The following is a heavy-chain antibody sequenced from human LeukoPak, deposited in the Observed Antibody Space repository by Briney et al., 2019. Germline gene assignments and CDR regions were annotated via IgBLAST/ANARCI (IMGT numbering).Heavy chain of an antibody. CDR3: ARAKYSSRPFSGLASSSYYYSYMDV. CDR2: IIPIFGTA. V-gene: IGHV1-69*05. Sequence: SVKVSGKASGGTCSSYAISWVRQSPGQGLEWRGGIIPIFGTANYAQKFQGRVTITTEESTSTAYMELSSLRSEDTAVYYSARAKYSSRPFSGLASSSYYYSYMDVWGKGTTVTLS. CDR1: GGTCSSYA. D-gene: IGHD6-13*01. J-gene: IGHJ6*03.